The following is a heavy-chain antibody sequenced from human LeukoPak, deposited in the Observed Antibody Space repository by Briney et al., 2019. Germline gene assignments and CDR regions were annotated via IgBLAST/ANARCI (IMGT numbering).Heavy chain of an antibody. J-gene: IGHJ6*02. CDR1: GFNFGTYF. CDR3: ARDLYSSSSVPYYYYGMDV. V-gene: IGHV3-21*01. CDR2: ISSSSSYI. Sequence: GGSLRLSCAASGFNFGTYFMNWVRQAPGKGLEWVSSISSSSSYIYYADSVKGRFTISRDNAKNSLYLQMNSLRAEDTAVYYCARDLYSSSSVPYYYYGMDVWGQGTTVTVSS. D-gene: IGHD6-6*01.